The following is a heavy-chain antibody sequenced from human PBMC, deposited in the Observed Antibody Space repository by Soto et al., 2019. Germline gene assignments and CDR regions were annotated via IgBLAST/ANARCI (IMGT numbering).Heavy chain of an antibody. CDR1: GYTFTSYG. D-gene: IGHD1-7*01. J-gene: IGHJ4*02. V-gene: IGHV1-18*04. CDR3: ARLSTGTRANDY. CDR2: ISAYNGNT. Sequence: ASVKVSCKASGYTFTSYGISWVRQAPGQGLEWMGWISAYNGNTNYAQKLQGRVTMTTDTSTSPAYMELRSLRSDDTAVYYCARLSTGTRANDYWGQGTLVTVPS.